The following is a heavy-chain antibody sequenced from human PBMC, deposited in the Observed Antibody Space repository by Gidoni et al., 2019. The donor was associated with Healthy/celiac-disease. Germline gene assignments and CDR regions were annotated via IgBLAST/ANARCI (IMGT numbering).Heavy chain of an antibody. D-gene: IGHD6-19*01. V-gene: IGHV3-48*01. CDR1: GFPLSPYS. CDR3: ARDPVLAVAGTLEYFQH. CDR2: ISSSSSTI. J-gene: IGHJ1*01. Sequence: EVQLVESGGGLVQPGGSLRPSCASCGFPLSPYSMNRVRQAPVKGLEWVSYISSSSSTIYYADSVKGRFTISRDNAKNSLYLQMNSLRAEDTAVYYCARDPVLAVAGTLEYFQHWGQGTLVTVSS.